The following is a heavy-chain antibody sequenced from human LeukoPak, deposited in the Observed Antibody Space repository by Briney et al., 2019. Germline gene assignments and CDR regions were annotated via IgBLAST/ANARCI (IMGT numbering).Heavy chain of an antibody. CDR3: ARDVKGDRAFDV. Sequence: GGSLRLSCAAFGFSLWDYDISWIRQAPGKGLEWVSHTVTSSGAIYHADSVKGRFTISRDNAKNSVSLQLNNLRAEDTALYYCARDVKGDRAFDVWGHGTMVTVSS. CDR1: GFSLWDYD. CDR2: TVTSSGAI. J-gene: IGHJ3*01. V-gene: IGHV3-11*01.